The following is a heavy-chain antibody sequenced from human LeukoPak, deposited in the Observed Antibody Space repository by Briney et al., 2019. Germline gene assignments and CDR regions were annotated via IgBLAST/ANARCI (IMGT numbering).Heavy chain of an antibody. CDR2: IDHSGIT. Sequence: SETLSLTCAVYSGSFSTYYWSWVRQSPEKGLEWIGQIDHSGITDYNPSLKSRVTISVDTSKNQFSLKMRSVTAADTAVYYCARFVCTSPVKCYAASNDWAHGTLVADSS. D-gene: IGHD3-16*01. CDR1: SGSFSTYY. CDR3: ARFVCTSPVKCYAASND. V-gene: IGHV4-34*01. J-gene: IGHJ4*01.